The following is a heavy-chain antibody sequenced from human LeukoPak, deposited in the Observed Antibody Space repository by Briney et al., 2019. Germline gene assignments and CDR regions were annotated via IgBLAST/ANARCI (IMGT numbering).Heavy chain of an antibody. CDR3: ARDRWPRGSSSGLKFDY. V-gene: IGHV1-69*13. CDR2: IIPIFGTA. J-gene: IGHJ4*02. D-gene: IGHD6-19*01. Sequence: SGKASCKASGGTFSSYAISWVRQAPGQRLEWMGGIIPIFGTANCAQKFQGRVTITADESTSTAYMELSSLRSEDTAVYYCARDRWPRGSSSGLKFDYWGQGTLVTVSS. CDR1: GGTFSSYA.